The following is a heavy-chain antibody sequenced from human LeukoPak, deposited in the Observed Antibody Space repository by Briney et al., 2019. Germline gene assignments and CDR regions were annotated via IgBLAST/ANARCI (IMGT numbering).Heavy chain of an antibody. Sequence: PGGSLRLSCAASGFTFSSYAMHWVRQAPGKGLEWVAVISYDGSNKYYADSVKGRFTISRDNSKNTLYLQMNSLRAEDTAVYYCARGHNSSGYYPSWGQGTLVTVSS. CDR3: ARGHNSSGYYPS. D-gene: IGHD3-22*01. J-gene: IGHJ5*02. CDR2: ISYDGSNK. V-gene: IGHV3-30-3*01. CDR1: GFTFSSYA.